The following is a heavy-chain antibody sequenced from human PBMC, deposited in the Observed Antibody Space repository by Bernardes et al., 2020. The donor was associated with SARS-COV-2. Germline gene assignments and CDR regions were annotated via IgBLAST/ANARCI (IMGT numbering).Heavy chain of an antibody. D-gene: IGHD6-19*01. V-gene: IGHV3-49*04. CDR1: GLIFDESD. J-gene: IGHJ4*02. Sequence: GGSLRLSCATSGLIFDESDMSWVRQAPGKWLEWVGVIRDKGDGGTTEYGASVRGRFSISRDDSKKMSYLEMSSLEVDDTAVYYCRAGTEYWGQGTLVTVSS. CDR3: RAGTEY. CDR2: IRDKGDGGTT.